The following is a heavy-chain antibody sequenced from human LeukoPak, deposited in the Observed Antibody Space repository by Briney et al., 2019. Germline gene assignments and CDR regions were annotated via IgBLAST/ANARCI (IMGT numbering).Heavy chain of an antibody. CDR1: GFTFSSHG. V-gene: IGHV3-30*02. J-gene: IGHJ5*02. Sequence: PGGSLRLSCAASGFTFSSHGMHWVRQAPGKGLEWVAFIRYDGSNKYYADSVKGRFTISRDNSKNTLYLQMNSLRAEDTPVYYCAKDPAVACTLENWFDPWGQGTLVTVSS. CDR3: AKDPAVACTLENWFDP. CDR2: IRYDGSNK. D-gene: IGHD6-19*01.